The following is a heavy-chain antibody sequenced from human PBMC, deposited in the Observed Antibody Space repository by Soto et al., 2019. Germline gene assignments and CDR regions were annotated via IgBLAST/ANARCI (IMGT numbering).Heavy chain of an antibody. CDR1: GYTFTSYD. Sequence: GASVKVSCKASGYTFTSYDINWVRQATGQGLEWMGWINPNSGNTGYAQKFQGRVTMTRNTSISTAYMELSSLRSEDTAVYYCARLSGTMIVVYGMDVWGQGTTVTVSS. V-gene: IGHV1-8*01. CDR3: ARLSGTMIVVYGMDV. D-gene: IGHD3-22*01. J-gene: IGHJ6*02. CDR2: INPNSGNT.